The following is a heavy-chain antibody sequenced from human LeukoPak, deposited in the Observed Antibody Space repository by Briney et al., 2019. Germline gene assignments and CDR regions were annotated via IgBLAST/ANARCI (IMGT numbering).Heavy chain of an antibody. D-gene: IGHD3-22*01. CDR2: INPNSGGT. CDR1: GYTFTGYY. V-gene: IGHV1-2*02. J-gene: IGHJ1*01. CDR3: ARYYYDSSAPLFQH. Sequence: ASVTVSCKASGYTFTGYYMHWVRQAPGQGLEWMGWINPNSGGTNYAQKFQGRVTMTRDTSISTAYMELSRLRSDDTAVYYCARYYYDSSAPLFQHWGQGTLVTVSS.